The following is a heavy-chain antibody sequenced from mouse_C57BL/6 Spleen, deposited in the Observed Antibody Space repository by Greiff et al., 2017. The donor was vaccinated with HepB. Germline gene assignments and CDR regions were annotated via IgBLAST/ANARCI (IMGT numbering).Heavy chain of an antibody. J-gene: IGHJ2*01. Sequence: QVQLKQPGTELVKPGASVKLSCKASGYTFTSYWMHWVKQRPGQGLEWIGNINPSNGGTNYNEKFKSKATLTVDKSSSTAYMQLSSLTSEDSAVYYCARGALLSYYFDYWGQGTTLTVSS. CDR2: INPSNGGT. D-gene: IGHD2-1*01. CDR1: GYTFTSYW. V-gene: IGHV1-53*01. CDR3: ARGALLSYYFDY.